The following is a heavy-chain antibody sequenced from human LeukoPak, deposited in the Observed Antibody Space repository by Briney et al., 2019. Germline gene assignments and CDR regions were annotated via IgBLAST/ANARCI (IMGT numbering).Heavy chain of an antibody. Sequence: PSETLSLTCTVSGGSVSSHFWSWIRQPPGKGLEWIGYIYNSGITNYNPSLKSRVTMSVDTSKNQFSLMLRSVTAADTAVYYCARAGLGGHHIDYWGQGTLVTVSS. V-gene: IGHV4-59*02. J-gene: IGHJ4*02. CDR2: IYNSGIT. CDR1: GGSVSSHF. D-gene: IGHD2-15*01. CDR3: ARAGLGGHHIDY.